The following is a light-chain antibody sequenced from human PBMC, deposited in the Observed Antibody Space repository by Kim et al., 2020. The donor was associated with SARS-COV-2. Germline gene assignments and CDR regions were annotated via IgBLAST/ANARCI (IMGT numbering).Light chain of an antibody. CDR3: EQYDSSPQT. CDR1: QSISSNY. J-gene: IGKJ1*01. V-gene: IGKV3-20*01. Sequence: EIVLTQSPGTLSLSPGERATLSCRASQSISSNYFAWYQQKPGQAPRLLMHAASSRATGISDRFSGSGSGTEFTLTISRLQPEDFAVYYCEQYDSSPQTFCQGTKVDIK. CDR2: AAS.